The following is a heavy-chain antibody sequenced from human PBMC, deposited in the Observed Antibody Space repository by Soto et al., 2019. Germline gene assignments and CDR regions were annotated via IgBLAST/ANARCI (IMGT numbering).Heavy chain of an antibody. CDR1: GFTFSSYS. CDR3: ARDLTGLAAAATNY. J-gene: IGHJ4*02. Sequence: EVPLVESGGGLVKPGGSLRLSCAASGFTFSSYSMNWVRQAPGKGLEWVSSISSSSSYIYYADSVKGRFTISRDNAKNSLYLQMNSLRAEDTAVYYCARDLTGLAAAATNYWGQGTLVTVSS. V-gene: IGHV3-21*01. D-gene: IGHD6-13*01. CDR2: ISSSSSYI.